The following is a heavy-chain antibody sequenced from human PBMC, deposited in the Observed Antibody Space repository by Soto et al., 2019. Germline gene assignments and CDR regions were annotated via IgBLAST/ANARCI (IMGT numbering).Heavy chain of an antibody. CDR3: ARAPEFYYDILTGYYNNWFDP. J-gene: IGHJ5*02. V-gene: IGHV4-59*01. D-gene: IGHD3-9*01. CDR2: IYYSGST. Sequence: KPSETLSLTCTVSGGSISSYYWSWIRQPPGKGLEWIGYIYYSGSTNYNPSLKSRVTISVDTSKNQFSLKLSSVTAADTAVYYCARAPEFYYDILTGYYNNWFDPWRQRTLVTVSS. CDR1: GGSISSYY.